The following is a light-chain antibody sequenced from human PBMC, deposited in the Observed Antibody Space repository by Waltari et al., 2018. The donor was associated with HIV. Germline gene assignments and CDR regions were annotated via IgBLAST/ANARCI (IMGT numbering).Light chain of an antibody. CDR1: QSISAK. J-gene: IGKJ2*01. CDR2: EAA. V-gene: IGKV3-15*01. Sequence: DIVMTQSPPPLSVSPGQRVTLSCRASQSISAKVAWYQKRPGQAPRLLIYEAATRPTGIPARFSGSGSGTEFTLTISSLQSEDFATYFCQQYDSGPRGITFGQGTMLEIK. CDR3: QQYDSGPRGIT.